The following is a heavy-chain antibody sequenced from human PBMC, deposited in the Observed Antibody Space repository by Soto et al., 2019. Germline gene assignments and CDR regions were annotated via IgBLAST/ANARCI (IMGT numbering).Heavy chain of an antibody. CDR1: GGTISSYY. J-gene: IGHJ3*02. CDR2: IYYSGST. D-gene: IGHD5-18*01. V-gene: IGHV4-59*01. CDR3: ARRYGKNAFDI. Sequence: TSETLSLPCTVSGGTISSYYCRWIRQPPGKGLEWIGYIYYSGSTNYNPSLKSRVTISVDTSKNQFSLKLSSVTAADTAVYYCARRYGKNAFDIWGQGTMVTVSS.